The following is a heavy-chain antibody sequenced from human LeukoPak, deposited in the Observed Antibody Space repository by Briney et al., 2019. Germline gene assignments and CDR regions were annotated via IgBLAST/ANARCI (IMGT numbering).Heavy chain of an antibody. CDR2: FDPEDGDT. V-gene: IGHV1-24*01. CDR1: GYTLTELS. D-gene: IGHD2-2*02. Sequence: ASVKVSCKVSGYTLTELSMHWVRQAPGKGLEWMGGFDPEDGDTIYAQKFQGRVTMTEDTSTDTAYMELSSLRSEDTAVYYCATAGGYTRTTAGPYYYYMDVWGKGTTVTVSS. J-gene: IGHJ6*03. CDR3: ATAGGYTRTTAGPYYYYMDV.